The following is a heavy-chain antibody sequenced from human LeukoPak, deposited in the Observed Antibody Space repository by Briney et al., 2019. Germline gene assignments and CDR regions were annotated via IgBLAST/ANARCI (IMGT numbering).Heavy chain of an antibody. D-gene: IGHD2-15*01. CDR3: AGEEVSGYSDH. CDR2: IYISGGT. CDR1: GGSFSSFY. V-gene: IGHV4-59*01. Sequence: PSETLSLTCVVSGGSFSSFYWNWIRQPPGKGLEWIGYIYISGGTNYNPSLASRVTMSVNSSKKQISLELTSVTAADTATYFCAGEEVSGYSDHWGQGTLVTVSS. J-gene: IGHJ4*02.